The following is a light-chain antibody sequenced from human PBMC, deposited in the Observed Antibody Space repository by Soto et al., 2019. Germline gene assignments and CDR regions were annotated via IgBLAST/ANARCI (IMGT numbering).Light chain of an antibody. Sequence: EIVFTQSPGPLSLSPGERATLSCRASQSVSSYLACYQQKPGQAPRLLIYAASNRATGIPARFSGSGSRTDFTLTISSLEPEDFAVYYCQQRSNWPFPFGPGSKVAI. CDR1: QSVSSY. CDR3: QQRSNWPFP. V-gene: IGKV3-11*01. CDR2: AAS. J-gene: IGKJ3*01.